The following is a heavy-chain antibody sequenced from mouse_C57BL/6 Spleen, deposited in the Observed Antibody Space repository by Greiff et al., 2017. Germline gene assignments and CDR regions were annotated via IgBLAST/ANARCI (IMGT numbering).Heavy chain of an antibody. J-gene: IGHJ3*01. V-gene: IGHV1-82*01. Sequence: VQLQESGPELVKPGASVKISCKASGYAFSSSWMNWVKQRPGKGLEWIGRIYPGDGDTNYNGKFKGKATLTADKSSSTAYMQLSSLTSEDSAVYFCARYYGSSYGPGFAYWGQGTLVTVSA. D-gene: IGHD1-1*01. CDR3: ARYYGSSYGPGFAY. CDR1: GYAFSSSW. CDR2: IYPGDGDT.